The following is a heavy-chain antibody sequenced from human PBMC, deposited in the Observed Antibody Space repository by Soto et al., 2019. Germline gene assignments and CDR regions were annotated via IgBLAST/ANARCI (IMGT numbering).Heavy chain of an antibody. J-gene: IGHJ6*03. V-gene: IGHV1-18*01. CDR2: ISAYNGNT. Sequence: ASVKVSCKASGYTFTSYGISWVRQAPGQGLEWMGWISAYNGNTNYAQKLQGRVTMTTGTSTSTAYMELRSLRSDDTAVYYCARIVVPAAILGLYYYYYMDVWSKGTTVTVSS. CDR3: ARIVVPAAILGLYYYYYMDV. D-gene: IGHD2-2*01. CDR1: GYTFTSYG.